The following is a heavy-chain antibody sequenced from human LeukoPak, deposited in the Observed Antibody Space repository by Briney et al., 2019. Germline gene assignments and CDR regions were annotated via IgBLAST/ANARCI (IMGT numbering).Heavy chain of an antibody. V-gene: IGHV4-59*08. Sequence: QPSETLSLTCTVSGGSISSYYWSWIRQPPGKGLEWIGYIYYSGSTNYNPSLKSRVTISVDTSKNQFSLKLSSVTAADTAVYYCARLSSGYYYRAFDYWGQGTLVTVSS. CDR2: IYYSGST. D-gene: IGHD3-22*01. CDR3: ARLSSGYYYRAFDY. CDR1: GGSISSYY. J-gene: IGHJ4*02.